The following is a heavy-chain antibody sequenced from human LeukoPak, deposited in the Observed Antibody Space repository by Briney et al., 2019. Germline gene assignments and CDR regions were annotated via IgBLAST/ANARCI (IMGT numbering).Heavy chain of an antibody. J-gene: IGHJ4*02. Sequence: GGSLSLSCAASGFTFSSYAMHWVRQAPGKGLEWVAVISYDGSNKYYADSVKGRFTISRDNSKNTLYLQMNSLRAEDTAVYYCARDRRIFGVVNNFDYWGQGTLVTVSS. V-gene: IGHV3-30*01. CDR1: GFTFSSYA. CDR2: ISYDGSNK. D-gene: IGHD3-3*01. CDR3: ARDRRIFGVVNNFDY.